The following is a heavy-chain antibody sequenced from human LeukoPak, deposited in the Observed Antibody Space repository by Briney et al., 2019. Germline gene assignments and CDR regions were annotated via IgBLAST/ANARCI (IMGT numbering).Heavy chain of an antibody. J-gene: IGHJ4*02. CDR3: ARDHPWPIVDY. Sequence: GRSLRLSCAASGFTFDDYAMHWVRQAPGKGLEWVSGISWNSGSIGYADSVKGRFTISRDNAKNSLYLQMNSLRAEDTAVYYCARDHPWPIVDYWGQGTLVTVSS. V-gene: IGHV3-9*01. CDR1: GFTFDDYA. CDR2: ISWNSGSI. D-gene: IGHD2-15*01.